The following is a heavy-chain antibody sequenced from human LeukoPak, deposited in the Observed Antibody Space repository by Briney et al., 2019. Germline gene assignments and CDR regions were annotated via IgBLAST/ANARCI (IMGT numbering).Heavy chain of an antibody. CDR2: ISYDGSNK. J-gene: IGHJ6*02. D-gene: IGHD2-15*01. CDR3: ARDRQGVDYGMDV. CDR1: GFTFSTYG. V-gene: IGHV3-30*03. Sequence: GGSLRLSCAASGFTFSTYGMHWVRQAPGKGLEWVAVISYDGSNKYYADSVKGRFTISRDNAKNSLYLQMNSLRAEDTAVYYCARDRQGVDYGMDVWGQGTTVTVSS.